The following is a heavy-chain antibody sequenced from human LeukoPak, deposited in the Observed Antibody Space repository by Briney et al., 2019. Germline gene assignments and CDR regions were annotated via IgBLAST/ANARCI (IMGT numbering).Heavy chain of an antibody. D-gene: IGHD3-22*01. CDR3: ARHDSSVDYADY. V-gene: IGHV4-39*01. CDR1: GGSISSSSYH. CDR2: IYSSGST. J-gene: IGHJ4*02. Sequence: SETLSLTCSVSGGSISSSSYHWDWIRQPPGQGLEWIGGIYSSGSTSYNPSLKSRVTMCVDTSKNQFSLKLSSVTAADTAMYYCARHDSSVDYADYWGQGTLVTVSS.